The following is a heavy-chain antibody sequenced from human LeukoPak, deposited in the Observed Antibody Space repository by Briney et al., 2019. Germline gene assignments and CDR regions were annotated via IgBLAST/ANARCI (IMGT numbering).Heavy chain of an antibody. J-gene: IGHJ5*02. CDR2: IIPILGIA. CDR3: ARDIEDGSGYFNWFDP. V-gene: IGHV1-69*04. D-gene: IGHD3-10*01. Sequence: ASVKVSCKASGGTFSSYTISRVRQAPGQGLEWMGRIIPILGIANYAQKFQGRVTITADKSTSTAYMELSSLRSEDTAVYYCARDIEDGSGYFNWFDPWGQGTLVTVSS. CDR1: GGTFSSYT.